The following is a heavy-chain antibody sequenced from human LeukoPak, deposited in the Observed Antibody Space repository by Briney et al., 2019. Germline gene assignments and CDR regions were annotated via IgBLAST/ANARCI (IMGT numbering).Heavy chain of an antibody. Sequence: GGSLRLSCAASGFTFSSYAMHWVRQAPGKGLEWVAVISYDGSNKYYADSVKGRFTISRDNSKNTPYLQMNSLRAEDTAVYYCARGPEWELLYLDYWGQGTLVTVSS. CDR1: GFTFSSYA. CDR3: ARGPEWELLYLDY. CDR2: ISYDGSNK. D-gene: IGHD1-26*01. V-gene: IGHV3-30-3*01. J-gene: IGHJ4*02.